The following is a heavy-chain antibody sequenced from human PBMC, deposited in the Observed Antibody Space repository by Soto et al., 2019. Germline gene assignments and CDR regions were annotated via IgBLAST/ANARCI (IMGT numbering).Heavy chain of an antibody. J-gene: IGHJ4*02. CDR1: VYRYTNYG. CDR2: ISAYYGNT. Sequence: ASVKVSRKASVYRYTNYGISWVRRAPGQGLEWMGWISAYYGNTNYAQKLQDRVTMTTDTSTSTAYMELRSLGSDDTAMYYCARDLRSHYFDFWGQGTLVTVSS. CDR3: ARDLRSHYFDF. V-gene: IGHV1-18*01. D-gene: IGHD3-16*01.